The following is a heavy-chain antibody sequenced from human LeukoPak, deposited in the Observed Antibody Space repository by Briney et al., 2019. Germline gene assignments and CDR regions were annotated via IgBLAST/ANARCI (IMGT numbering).Heavy chain of an antibody. D-gene: IGHD6-19*01. J-gene: IGHJ4*02. Sequence: GGSLRLSCAASGFTFDDYAMHWVRQAPGKGLEWVSGISWNSGSIGYADSVKGRFTISRDNAKNSLYLQMNSLRAEDTAVYYCARGTSSGWYIDYWGQGALVTVSS. CDR2: ISWNSGSI. CDR1: GFTFDDYA. V-gene: IGHV3-9*01. CDR3: ARGTSSGWYIDY.